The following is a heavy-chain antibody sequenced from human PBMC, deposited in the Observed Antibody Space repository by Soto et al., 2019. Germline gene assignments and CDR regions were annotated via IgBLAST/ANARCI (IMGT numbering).Heavy chain of an antibody. Sequence: GGSLRLSCAASGFTFSNHWMHWVRQAPGKGLEWVSYISSSSSTIYYADSVKGRFTISRDNAKNSLYLQMNSLRDEDTAVYYCALLDGITGRNYGMDVWGQGTTVTVSS. D-gene: IGHD1-20*01. J-gene: IGHJ6*02. CDR2: ISSSSSTI. CDR1: GFTFSNHW. V-gene: IGHV3-48*02. CDR3: ALLDGITGRNYGMDV.